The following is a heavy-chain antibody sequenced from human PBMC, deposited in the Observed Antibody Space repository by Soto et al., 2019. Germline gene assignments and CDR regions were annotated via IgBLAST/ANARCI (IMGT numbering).Heavy chain of an antibody. J-gene: IGHJ4*02. CDR1: GFTFSSYG. CDR2: ISYDGSNK. Sequence: GRSLRLSCAASGFTFSSYGMHWVRQAPGKGLEWVAVISYDGSNKYYADSVKGRFTISRDNSKNTLYLQMNSLRAEDTAVYYCAKDVLRYFDWSNVGPLDYWGQGT. CDR3: AKDVLRYFDWSNVGPLDY. V-gene: IGHV3-30*18. D-gene: IGHD3-9*01.